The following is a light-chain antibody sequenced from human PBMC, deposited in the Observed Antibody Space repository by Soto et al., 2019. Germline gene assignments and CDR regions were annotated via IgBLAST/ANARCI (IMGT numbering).Light chain of an antibody. CDR2: DAS. CDR1: QSVISY. J-gene: IGKJ4*01. V-gene: IGKV3-11*01. CDR3: QQYNIWPLT. Sequence: EIVLTQSPASLSLVPGDRATLSCRASQSVISYLAWYQHKPGQAPRLLIYDASNRATDIPARFSGSGSGTDFTLTISSLEPEDFAVYYCQQYNIWPLTFGGGTKVEIK.